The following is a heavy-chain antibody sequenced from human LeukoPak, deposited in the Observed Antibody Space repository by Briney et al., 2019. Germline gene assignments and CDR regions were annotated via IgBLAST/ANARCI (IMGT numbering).Heavy chain of an antibody. Sequence: ASVKVSCRASGYTFTGYYMHWVRQAPGQGLEWMGWINPNSGGTNYAQKFQGRVTMTRDTSISTAYMELSRLRSDDTAVYYCARVEAATLAFDIWGQGTMVTVSS. CDR3: ARVEAATLAFDI. V-gene: IGHV1-2*02. D-gene: IGHD2-15*01. CDR2: INPNSGGT. CDR1: GYTFTGYY. J-gene: IGHJ3*02.